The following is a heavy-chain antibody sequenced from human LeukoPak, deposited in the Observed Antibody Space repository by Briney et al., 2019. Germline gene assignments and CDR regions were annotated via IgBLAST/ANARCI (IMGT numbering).Heavy chain of an antibody. Sequence: ASVKVSCKASGYTFTSYYMHWVRQAPRQGVEWMGIINPSGGSTSYAQKFQGRVTMTRDTSTSTVYMELISLRSEDTAVYYCARAVSYIAAAGTGRDYWGQGTLVTVSS. CDR3: ARAVSYIAAAGTGRDY. CDR2: INPSGGST. CDR1: GYTFTSYY. V-gene: IGHV1-46*01. D-gene: IGHD6-13*01. J-gene: IGHJ4*02.